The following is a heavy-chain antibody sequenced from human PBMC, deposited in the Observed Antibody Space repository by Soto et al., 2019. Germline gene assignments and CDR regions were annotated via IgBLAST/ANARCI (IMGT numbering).Heavy chain of an antibody. CDR3: ARGSYDFWSGYYYFDY. D-gene: IGHD3-3*01. CDR2: ISSNGGST. CDR1: GFTFSSYA. Sequence: GGSLRLSCAASGFTFSSYAMHWVRQAPGKGLEYVSAISSNGGSTYYANSVKGRFTISRDNSKNTLYLQMGSLRAEDMAVYYCARGSYDFWSGYYYFDYWGQGTLVTVSS. V-gene: IGHV3-64*01. J-gene: IGHJ4*02.